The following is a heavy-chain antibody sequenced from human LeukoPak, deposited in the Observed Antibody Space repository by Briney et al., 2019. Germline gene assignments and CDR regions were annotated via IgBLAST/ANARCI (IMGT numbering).Heavy chain of an antibody. CDR3: ARDVQRWLDLQYYYHGMDV. Sequence: KPSETLSLTCTVSGGSISSYYWSWIRQPAGKGLEWIGRIYTSGSTNYNPSLKSRVTISVDTSRSQFSLRLSSVTAADTAVYYCARDVQRWLDLQYYYHGMDVWGQGTTVTVS. CDR1: GGSISSYY. D-gene: IGHD6-19*01. V-gene: IGHV4-4*07. CDR2: IYTSGST. J-gene: IGHJ6*02.